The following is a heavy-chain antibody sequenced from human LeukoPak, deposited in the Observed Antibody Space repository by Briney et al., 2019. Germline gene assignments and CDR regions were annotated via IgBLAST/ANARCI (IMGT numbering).Heavy chain of an antibody. Sequence: SETLSLTCTVSGGSISSYYWSWIRQPLGKGLEWIGYIYYSGSTNYNPSLKSRVTISVDTSKNQFSLKLSSVTAADTAVYYCAREPRDGYNLFDYWGQGTLVTVSS. CDR3: AREPRDGYNLFDY. CDR2: IYYSGST. CDR1: GGSISSYY. D-gene: IGHD5-24*01. V-gene: IGHV4-59*01. J-gene: IGHJ4*02.